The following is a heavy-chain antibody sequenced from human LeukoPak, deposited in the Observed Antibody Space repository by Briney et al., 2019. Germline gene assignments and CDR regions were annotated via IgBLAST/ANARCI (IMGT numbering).Heavy chain of an antibody. J-gene: IGHJ4*02. V-gene: IGHV3-11*06. Sequence: GGSLRLSCAASGFSFSNFYMSWIRQAPGKGLEWVSYISSSSTYTNSADSVRGRFTISRDNAKNSLYLQMNSLRVEDTAVYYCARESGSSGYYDYWGQGTLVTVSS. CDR2: ISSSSTYT. CDR1: GFSFSNFY. CDR3: ARESGSSGYYDY. D-gene: IGHD3-22*01.